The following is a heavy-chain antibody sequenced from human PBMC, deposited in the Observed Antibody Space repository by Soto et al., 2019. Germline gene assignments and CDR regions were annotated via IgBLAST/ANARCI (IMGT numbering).Heavy chain of an antibody. Sequence: GGSLRLSCAASGFTFSSYGMHWVRQAPGKGLEWVAVISYDGSNKYYADSVKGRFTISRDNSKNTLYLQMNSLRAEDTAVYYCAKDAHGYDSSGYPHYWGQGTLVTVSS. CDR3: AKDAHGYDSSGYPHY. CDR2: ISYDGSNK. J-gene: IGHJ4*02. CDR1: GFTFSSYG. D-gene: IGHD3-22*01. V-gene: IGHV3-30*18.